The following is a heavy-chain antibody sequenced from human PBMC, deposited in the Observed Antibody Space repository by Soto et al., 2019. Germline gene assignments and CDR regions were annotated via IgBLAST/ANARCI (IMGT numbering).Heavy chain of an antibody. Sequence: PGGSLRLSCAASGFTFSSYAMTWVRQAPGKGLEWVSEISGSGGSTYYADSVKGRFTVSRDNSKNTLYLQMKNLRVEDTAVYYCAKRYLEWLLVFDIWGQGKMVTVSS. CDR3: AKRYLEWLLVFDI. D-gene: IGHD3-3*01. CDR1: GFTFSSYA. V-gene: IGHV3-23*01. J-gene: IGHJ3*02. CDR2: ISGSGGST.